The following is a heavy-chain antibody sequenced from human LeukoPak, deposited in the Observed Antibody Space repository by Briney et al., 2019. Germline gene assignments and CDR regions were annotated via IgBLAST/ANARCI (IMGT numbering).Heavy chain of an antibody. V-gene: IGHV1-18*01. CDR3: ARVKARSGSYSLDY. Sequence: ASVKVSCKASGYTFTTYGISWVRQAPGQGLEWMGWISAHNGDTNYAQRLQGRVTMTTDRATSTAYMELRSLRSDDTAVYYCARVKARSGSYSLDYWGQGTLVTVSS. CDR1: GYTFTTYG. CDR2: ISAHNGDT. J-gene: IGHJ4*02. D-gene: IGHD1-26*01.